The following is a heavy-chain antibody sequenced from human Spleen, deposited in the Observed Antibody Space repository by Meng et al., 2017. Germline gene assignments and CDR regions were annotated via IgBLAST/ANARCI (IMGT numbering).Heavy chain of an antibody. V-gene: IGHV1-18*01. CDR1: GYTFSTYD. J-gene: IGHJ4*02. CDR3: ARGTPGRSYSDY. D-gene: IGHD3-10*01. Sequence: QVQLVQSGSELKKPGASVKVSCKASGYTFSTYDVDWVRQAPGQGLEWMGWFVSNADTYPAQKFQGRVTMTRDTHTSTDFMELRSLRFDDTAVYYCARGTPGRSYSDYWGQGTLVTVSS. CDR2: FVSNADT.